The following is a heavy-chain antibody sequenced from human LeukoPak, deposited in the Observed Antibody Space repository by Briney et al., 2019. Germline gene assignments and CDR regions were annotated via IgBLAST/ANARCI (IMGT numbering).Heavy chain of an antibody. CDR3: ARKTPGTSVDV. CDR2: ITNTGNT. V-gene: IGHV4-39*01. Sequence: SETLPLTCTVSGDSISNSAYYWVWIRQPPGKGLEWIGTITNTGNTYSNPSLKSRVTISTDTSKTQISLKLTSVTAADTAVFYCARKTPGTSVDVWGQGTPVTVSS. J-gene: IGHJ6*02. CDR1: GDSISNSAYY. D-gene: IGHD3-10*01.